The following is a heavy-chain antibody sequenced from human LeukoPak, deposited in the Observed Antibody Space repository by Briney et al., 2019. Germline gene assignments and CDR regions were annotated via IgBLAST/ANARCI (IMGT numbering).Heavy chain of an antibody. CDR3: ARDVPLDY. Sequence: GGSLRLSCAASGFTFSSYSMNWVRQAPGKGLEWVSYISSSSSTIYYADSVKGRFTISRDNAKNSLYLRMNSLRAEDTAVYYCARDVPLDYWGQGTLVTVSS. V-gene: IGHV3-48*01. CDR2: ISSSSSTI. J-gene: IGHJ4*02. CDR1: GFTFSSYS.